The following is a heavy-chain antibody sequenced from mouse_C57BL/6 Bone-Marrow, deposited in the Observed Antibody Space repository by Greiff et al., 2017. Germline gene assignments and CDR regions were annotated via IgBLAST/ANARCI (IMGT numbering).Heavy chain of an antibody. J-gene: IGHJ2*01. V-gene: IGHV1-54*01. D-gene: IGHD2-4*01. CDR1: GYAFTNYL. CDR2: INPGSGGT. CDR3: ARGRLRRRVFDY. Sequence: VQLQQSGAELVRPGTSVKVSCKASGYAFTNYLIEWVKQRPGQGLEWIGVINPGSGGTNYNEKFKGKATLTADKSSSTAYMQLSSLTSEDSAVYFCARGRLRRRVFDYWGQGTTLTVSS.